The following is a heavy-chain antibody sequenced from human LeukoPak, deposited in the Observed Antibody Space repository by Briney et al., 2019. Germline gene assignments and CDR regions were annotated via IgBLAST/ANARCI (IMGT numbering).Heavy chain of an antibody. CDR2: INHSGST. D-gene: IGHD5-24*01. V-gene: IGHV4-34*01. J-gene: IGHJ4*02. CDR1: GGSFSGYY. CDR3: ARVRGRWLPK. Sequence: SETLSLTCAVYGGSFSGYYWSWIRQPPGKGLEWIGEINHSGSTNYNPSLKSRVTISVDTSKNQFSLKLSSVTAAGTAVYYCARVRGRWLPKWGQGTLVTVSS.